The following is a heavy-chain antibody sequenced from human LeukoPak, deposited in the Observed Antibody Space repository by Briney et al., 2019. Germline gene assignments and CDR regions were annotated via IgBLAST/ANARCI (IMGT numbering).Heavy chain of an antibody. CDR1: GYTFTGYY. CDR2: INSNSGGT. CDR3: ARDLGDIVLMVLRGYFDY. D-gene: IGHD2-8*01. J-gene: IGHJ4*02. Sequence: GASVKVSCKASGYTFTGYYMHWVRQAPGQGLEWMGWINSNSGGTNYAQKFQGRVTMTRDTSISTAYMELSRLRSDDTAVYYCARDLGDIVLMVLRGYFDYWGQGTLVTVSS. V-gene: IGHV1-2*02.